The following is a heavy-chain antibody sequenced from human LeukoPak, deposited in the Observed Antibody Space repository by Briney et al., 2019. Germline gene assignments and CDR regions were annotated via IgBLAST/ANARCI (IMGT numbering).Heavy chain of an antibody. CDR1: GGSISSYY. D-gene: IGHD3-22*01. Sequence: SETLSLTCTVSGGSISSYYWSWIRQPPGKGLEWIGYIYYSGSTNYNPSLKSRVTISVDTSKNQFSLKLSSVTAADTAVYYCARAVFVGSGYYYYFDYWAREPWSPSPQ. J-gene: IGHJ4*02. V-gene: IGHV4-59*01. CDR3: ARAVFVGSGYYYYFDY. CDR2: IYYSGST.